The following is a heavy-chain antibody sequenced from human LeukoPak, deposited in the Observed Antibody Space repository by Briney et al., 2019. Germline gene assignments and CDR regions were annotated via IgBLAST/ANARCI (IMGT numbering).Heavy chain of an antibody. Sequence: GGSLRLSCAASGFTFSSYVMHWVRQAPGKGLEWVAFISYDGSNKYYADSVKGRFTISRDNSKNTLYLQMNSLRAEDTAVYYCAKSKTLRGVIITLFDYWGQGTLVTVSS. CDR3: AKSKTLRGVIITLFDY. CDR2: ISYDGSNK. V-gene: IGHV3-30*18. CDR1: GFTFSSYV. J-gene: IGHJ4*02. D-gene: IGHD3-10*01.